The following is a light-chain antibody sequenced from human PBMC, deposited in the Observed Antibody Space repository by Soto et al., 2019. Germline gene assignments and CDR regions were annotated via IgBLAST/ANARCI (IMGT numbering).Light chain of an antibody. CDR3: QQVNSYPLT. CDR2: AAS. J-gene: IGKJ4*01. CDR1: QSISSW. Sequence: DIQMSQSPSSLSASVGDRVTITCRASQSISSWLAWYQQKPGKAPKLLIYAASTLYTGVPSRFSGSGYGTEFTLTISSLQPEDFAIYYCQQVNSYPLTFGGGTKVDIK. V-gene: IGKV1-5*01.